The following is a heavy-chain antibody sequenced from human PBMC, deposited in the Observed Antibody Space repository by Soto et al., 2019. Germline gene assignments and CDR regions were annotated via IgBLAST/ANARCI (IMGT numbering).Heavy chain of an antibody. J-gene: IGHJ4*02. Sequence: QVQLQESGPGLVKPSQTLSLTCSVSGDSISGGDYYWSWIRQPPGEALEWIGHIHYSGSTYYNASLKSRLNISLDTSQNEFPLNLSSVTAADTAVYYCARDQRALRYFDYWGQGTLVTVSS. CDR2: IHYSGST. CDR1: GDSISGGDYY. V-gene: IGHV4-30-4*01. CDR3: ARDQRALRYFDY.